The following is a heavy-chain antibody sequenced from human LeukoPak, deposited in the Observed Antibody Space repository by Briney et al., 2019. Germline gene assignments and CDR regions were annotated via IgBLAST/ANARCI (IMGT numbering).Heavy chain of an antibody. D-gene: IGHD3-3*01. V-gene: IGHV3-33*01. Sequence: GGSLRLSCAASGFTFSSQGMHWVRQAPGKGLDWVAVIWYDGSKTLYADSVKGRFTISRDDSKNTLYLQMNSLRAEDTAVYYCAREASGYYRDFWGQGTRVTVSS. CDR1: GFTFSSQG. CDR3: AREASGYYRDF. J-gene: IGHJ4*02. CDR2: IWYDGSKT.